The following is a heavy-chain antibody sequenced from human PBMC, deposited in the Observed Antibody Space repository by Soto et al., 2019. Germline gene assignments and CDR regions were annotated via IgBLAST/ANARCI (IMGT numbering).Heavy chain of an antibody. J-gene: IGHJ6*02. CDR3: ASLAVTGTSYYYYYGMDV. CDR2: IYSGGST. V-gene: IGHV3-66*01. CDR1: GFTVSSKY. Sequence: QPGGSLGLSCAASGFTVSSKYMSWVRQAPGKGLEWVSVIYSGGSTYYADSVKGRFTISRDNSKNTLYLQMNSLRAEDTAVYYCASLAVTGTSYYYYYGMDVWGQGTTVTVSS. D-gene: IGHD6-19*01.